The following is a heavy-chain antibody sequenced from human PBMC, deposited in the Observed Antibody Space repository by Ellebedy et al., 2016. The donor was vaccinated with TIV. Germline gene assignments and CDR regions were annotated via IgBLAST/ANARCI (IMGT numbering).Heavy chain of an antibody. J-gene: IGHJ4*02. Sequence: MPGGSLRLSCSVYGASIKSRKHYWGWICQPPGKGLEWIGNIYYSGSTYYNPYLKSRVTISVDTSKNQFYRKLSSVTAADTAVYYCSSPIGGRNYWGQGTRVTVPS. CDR1: GASIKSRKHY. V-gene: IGHV4-39*07. CDR3: SSPIGGRNY. CDR2: IYYSGST. D-gene: IGHD2-15*01.